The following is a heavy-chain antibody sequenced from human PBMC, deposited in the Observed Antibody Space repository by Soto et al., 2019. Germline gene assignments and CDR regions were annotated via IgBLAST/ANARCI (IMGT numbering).Heavy chain of an antibody. J-gene: IGHJ4*02. D-gene: IGHD2-21*02. CDR1: GGTFSSYA. V-gene: IGHV1-69*06. Sequence: QVQLVQSGAKVKKPGSSVKVSCKASGGTFSSYAISWVRQAPGQGLEWMGGIIPIFGTANYAQKFQGRVTITADKSTSTAYMELSSLRSEDTAVYYCASGDIVVVTAHYYFDYWGQGTLVTVSS. CDR3: ASGDIVVVTAHYYFDY. CDR2: IIPIFGTA.